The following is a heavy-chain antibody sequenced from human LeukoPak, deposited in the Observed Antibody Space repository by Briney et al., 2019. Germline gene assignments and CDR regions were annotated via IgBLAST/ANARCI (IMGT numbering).Heavy chain of an antibody. CDR2: ISYDGSNK. CDR1: GFTLSSYA. J-gene: IGHJ6*03. Sequence: GGSLRLSCAASGFTLSSYAMSWVRQAPGKGLEWVAVISYDGSNKYYADSVKGRFTISRDNSKNTLYLQMNSLRAEDTAVYYCAKVQGGDYYYYMDVWGKGTTVTVSS. V-gene: IGHV3-30*18. D-gene: IGHD3-10*01. CDR3: AKVQGGDYYYYMDV.